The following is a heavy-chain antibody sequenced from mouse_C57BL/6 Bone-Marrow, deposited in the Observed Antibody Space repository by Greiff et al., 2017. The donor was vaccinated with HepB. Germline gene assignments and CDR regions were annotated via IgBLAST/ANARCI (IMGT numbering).Heavy chain of an antibody. CDR3: ARERYYGSSYWFAY. CDR1: GYSFTGYF. D-gene: IGHD1-1*01. V-gene: IGHV1-37*01. J-gene: IGHJ3*01. Sequence: EVMLVESGPELVKPGASVKISCKASGYSFTGYFMNWVKQSHGKSLEWIGRINPYNGDTFYNQKFKGKATLTVDKSSSTAHMELLSLTSEDFAVYYCARERYYGSSYWFAYWGQGSLVTVSA. CDR2: INPYNGDT.